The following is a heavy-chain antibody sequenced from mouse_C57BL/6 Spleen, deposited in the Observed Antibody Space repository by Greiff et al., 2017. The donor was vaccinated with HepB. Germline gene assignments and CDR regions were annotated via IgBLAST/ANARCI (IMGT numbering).Heavy chain of an antibody. Sequence: QVQLQQPGAELVKPGASVKLSCKASGYTFTSYWMHWVKQRPGQGLEWIGMIHPNSGSTNYNEKFKSKATLTVDKSSSTAYMQLSSLTSEDSAVYYCARWTDNYYGSVYYFDYWGQGTTLTVSS. D-gene: IGHD1-1*01. V-gene: IGHV1-64*01. J-gene: IGHJ2*01. CDR3: ARWTDNYYGSVYYFDY. CDR2: IHPNSGST. CDR1: GYTFTSYW.